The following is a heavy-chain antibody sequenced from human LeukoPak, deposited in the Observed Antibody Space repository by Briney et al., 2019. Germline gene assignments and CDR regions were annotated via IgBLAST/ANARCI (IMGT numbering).Heavy chain of an antibody. V-gene: IGHV4-30-4*01. CDR3: ARDWSDYGDCPGYGMDV. CDR1: GGSISSGDYY. CDR2: IYYSGST. D-gene: IGHD4-17*01. J-gene: IGHJ6*02. Sequence: PSQTLSLTCTVSGGSISSGDYYWSWIRQPPGKGLEWIGYIYYSGSTYYNPSLKSRVTISVDTSKNQFSLKLSSVTAADTAVYYCARDWSDYGDCPGYGMDVWGQGTTVTVSS.